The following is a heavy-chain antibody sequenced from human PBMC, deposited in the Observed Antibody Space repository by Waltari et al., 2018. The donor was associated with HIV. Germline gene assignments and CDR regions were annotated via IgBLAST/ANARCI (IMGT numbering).Heavy chain of an antibody. CDR1: GGSISSYY. Sequence: QVQLQESGPGLVKPSETLSLTCTVSGGSISSYYWSWIRQPPGKGLEWIGYIYYSGSTNYNPSLKSRVTISVDTSKNQFSLKLSSVTAADTAVYYCARHNWNYENSLDYWGQGTLVTVSS. D-gene: IGHD1-7*01. CDR2: IYYSGST. CDR3: ARHNWNYENSLDY. V-gene: IGHV4-59*08. J-gene: IGHJ4*02.